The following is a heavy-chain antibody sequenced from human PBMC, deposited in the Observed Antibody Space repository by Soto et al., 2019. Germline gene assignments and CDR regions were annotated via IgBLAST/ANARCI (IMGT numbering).Heavy chain of an antibody. V-gene: IGHV4-59*08. CDR3: ARFNWYFDL. J-gene: IGHJ2*01. Sequence: QVQLQESGPGLVKPSETLSLTCTVSGGSISSYYWSWIRQPPGKGLEWIGYIYYSGSTNYNPSLKCRITTSVDTSKNHFSLTLSSVTAENTAVYYGARFNWYFDLWGRGTLVTVSS. CDR1: GGSISSYY. CDR2: IYYSGST.